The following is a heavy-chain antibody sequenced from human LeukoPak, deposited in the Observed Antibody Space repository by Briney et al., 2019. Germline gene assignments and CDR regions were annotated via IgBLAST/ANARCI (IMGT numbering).Heavy chain of an antibody. V-gene: IGHV3-23*01. CDR1: GFTFSSFA. CDR3: AMKAVPRPRLHDAFDF. Sequence: GGSLRLSCAASGFTFSSFAMSWVRQAPGKGLEWVTTINSSGGKNYAESVKGRFTISRDNSKKTLYLQMNSLRADDTAVYYCAMKAVPRPRLHDAFDFWGQGTVVSVSS. J-gene: IGHJ3*01. CDR2: INSSGGK. D-gene: IGHD5-24*01.